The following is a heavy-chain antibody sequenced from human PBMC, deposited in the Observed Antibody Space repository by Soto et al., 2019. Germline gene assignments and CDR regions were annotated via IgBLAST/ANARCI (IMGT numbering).Heavy chain of an antibody. CDR3: ARRRRITIFGVVPSPMDV. J-gene: IGHJ6*03. Sequence: ASVKVSCKASGYTFTSYDINWVRQATGQGLEWMGWMNPNSGNTGYAQKFQGRVTMTRNTPISTAYMELSSLRSEDTAVYYCARRRRITIFGVVPSPMDVWGKGTTVTVSS. CDR2: MNPNSGNT. CDR1: GYTFTSYD. V-gene: IGHV1-8*01. D-gene: IGHD3-3*01.